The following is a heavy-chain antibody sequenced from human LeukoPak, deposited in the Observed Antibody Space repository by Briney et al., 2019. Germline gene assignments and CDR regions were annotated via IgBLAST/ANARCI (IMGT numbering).Heavy chain of an antibody. CDR2: IYYSGST. CDR1: GGSMSPYH. V-gene: IGHV4-59*08. D-gene: IGHD6-13*01. CDR3: ARHTAYSSSWYLVSYFDY. J-gene: IGHJ4*02. Sequence: SETLSLTCTVSGGSMSPYHWGWIRQPPGKGLEWTGYIYYSGSTNYNPSLKSRVTISVDTSKNQFSLKLSSVTAADTAVYYCARHTAYSSSWYLVSYFDYWGQGTLVTVSS.